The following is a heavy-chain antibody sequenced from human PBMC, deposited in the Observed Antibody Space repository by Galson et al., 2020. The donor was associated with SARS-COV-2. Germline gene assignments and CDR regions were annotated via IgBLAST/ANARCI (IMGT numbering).Heavy chain of an antibody. D-gene: IGHD5-12*01. J-gene: IGHJ4*02. Sequence: ASVKVSCKASGYSFNKYDMHWVRQAPGQGLEWMASINTGNGHTKYSQKFQGGVTITRDTSATTVYMELRSLRFEDTAIYYCAKEGDSGYDLDYWGQGTLVAVSS. V-gene: IGHV1-3*04. CDR3: AKEGDSGYDLDY. CDR1: GYSFNKYD. CDR2: INTGNGHT.